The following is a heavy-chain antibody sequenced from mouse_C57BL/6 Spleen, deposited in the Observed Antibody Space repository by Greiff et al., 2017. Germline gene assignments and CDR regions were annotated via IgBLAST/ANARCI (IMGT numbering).Heavy chain of an antibody. CDR3: AREGDYYGSSYRNYFDY. D-gene: IGHD1-1*01. V-gene: IGHV3-6*01. J-gene: IGHJ2*01. Sequence: LEESGPGLVKPSQSLSLTCSVTGYSITSGYYWNWIRQFPGNKLEWMGYISYDGSNNYNPSLKNRISITRDTSKNQFFLKLNSVTTEDTATYYCAREGDYYGSSYRNYFDYWGQGTTLTVSS. CDR1: GYSITSGYY. CDR2: ISYDGSN.